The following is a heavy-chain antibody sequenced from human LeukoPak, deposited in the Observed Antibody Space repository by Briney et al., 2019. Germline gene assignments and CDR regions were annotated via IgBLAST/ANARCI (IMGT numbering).Heavy chain of an antibody. D-gene: IGHD6-19*01. CDR3: ARRRGITVAGTFDP. Sequence: SETLSLTCAVCGGSFSGYYWSWIRQPPGKGLEWIGSIYYSGSTYYNPSLKSRVTISVDTSKNQFSLKVSSVTAADTAVYYCARRRGITVAGTFDPWGQGTMVTVPS. CDR1: GGSFSGYY. J-gene: IGHJ5*02. CDR2: IYYSGST. V-gene: IGHV4-34*01.